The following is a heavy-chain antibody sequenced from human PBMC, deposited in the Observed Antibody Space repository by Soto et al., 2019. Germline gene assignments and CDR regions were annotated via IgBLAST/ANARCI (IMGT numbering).Heavy chain of an antibody. Sequence: QVQLQESGPGLVKPSQTLSLTCTVSGGSISSGGYYWSWIRQHPGKGLEWIGYIYYSGGTYYNPSLTSRVTVSVDTSKNQFSLKLSSVTAADTAVYYCTHCGGDCYSGFDYWGQGTLVTVSS. CDR2: IYYSGGT. CDR1: GGSISSGGYY. D-gene: IGHD2-21*02. V-gene: IGHV4-31*03. J-gene: IGHJ4*02. CDR3: THCGGDCYSGFDY.